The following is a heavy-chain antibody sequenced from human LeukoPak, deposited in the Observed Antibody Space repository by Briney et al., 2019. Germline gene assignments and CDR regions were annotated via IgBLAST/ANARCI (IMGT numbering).Heavy chain of an antibody. V-gene: IGHV1-2*02. CDR1: GYTFTSYG. CDR3: ARGPSSGYYSERLFDY. J-gene: IGHJ4*02. D-gene: IGHD3-22*01. CDR2: INPNSGGT. Sequence: GASVKVSCKASGYTFTSYGISWVRQAPGQGLEWMGWINPNSGGTNYAQKFQGRVTMTRDTSISTAYMELSRLRSDDTAVYYCARGPSSGYYSERLFDYWGQGTLVTVSS.